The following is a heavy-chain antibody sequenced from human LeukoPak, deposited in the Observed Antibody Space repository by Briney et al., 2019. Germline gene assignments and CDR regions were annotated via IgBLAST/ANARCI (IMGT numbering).Heavy chain of an antibody. CDR3: AIDVVVGAGDTDY. D-gene: IGHD1-26*01. CDR2: IYYSGST. CDR1: GGSIRSSYYY. V-gene: IGHV4-39*01. J-gene: IGHJ4*02. Sequence: SETLSLTCTVSGGSIRSSYYYWGWIRQPPGKGLEWIGSIYYSGSTYYNPSLKSRVTISVDTSKNQFSLKLSSVTAADTAVYYCAIDVVVGAGDTDYWGQGTLVTVSS.